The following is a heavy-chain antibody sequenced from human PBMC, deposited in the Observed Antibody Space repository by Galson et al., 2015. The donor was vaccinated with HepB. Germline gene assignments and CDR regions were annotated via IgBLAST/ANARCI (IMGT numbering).Heavy chain of an antibody. Sequence: SLRLSCAASGFTLSTYSMNWVRQAPGKGLMWISYISSSNHTIYYADSVKGRFTISRDNAKKSLYLQMNSLRAEDTAVYYCARGGGRDAFDIWGQGTMVTVSS. CDR2: ISSSNHTI. V-gene: IGHV3-48*01. CDR1: GFTLSTYS. J-gene: IGHJ3*02. CDR3: ARGGGRDAFDI.